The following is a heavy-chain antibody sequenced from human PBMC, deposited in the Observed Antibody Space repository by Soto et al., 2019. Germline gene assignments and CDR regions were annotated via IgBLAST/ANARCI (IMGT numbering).Heavy chain of an antibody. CDR3: AKGEGGNYAPFDY. J-gene: IGHJ4*02. V-gene: IGHV3-23*01. Sequence: GGSLRLSCAASAFTFSSYAMNWVRQAPGKGLEWVSGISGSGTGTYYADPVKGRFTISRDSSKNTVYLQMNSLRADDTAVYYCAKGEGGNYAPFDYWGQGTLVTVPQ. D-gene: IGHD1-26*01. CDR1: AFTFSSYA. CDR2: ISGSGTGT.